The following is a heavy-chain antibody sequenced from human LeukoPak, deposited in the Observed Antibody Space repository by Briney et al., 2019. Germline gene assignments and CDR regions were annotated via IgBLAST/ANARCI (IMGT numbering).Heavy chain of an antibody. Sequence: ETLSLTCAVYGGSFSGYYWSWIRQPPGKGLEWIGEINHSGSTNYNPSLKSRVTISVDTSKNQFSLKLSSVTAADTAVYYCTRDTGTTGEVKFDPWGQGTLVTVSS. J-gene: IGHJ5*02. CDR3: TRDTGTTGEVKFDP. CDR2: INHSGST. V-gene: IGHV4-34*01. CDR1: GGSFSGYY. D-gene: IGHD4-17*01.